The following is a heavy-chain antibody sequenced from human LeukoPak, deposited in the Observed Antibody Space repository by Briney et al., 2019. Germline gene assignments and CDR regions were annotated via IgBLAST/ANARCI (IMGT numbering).Heavy chain of an antibody. V-gene: IGHV3-30-3*01. D-gene: IGHD6-6*01. CDR3: AREPVGSSSYYYYYYYMDV. Sequence: GGSLRLSCAASGFTFSNYPMHWVRQAPGKGLEWVAVISSDGINKYYADSVKGRFTISRDNAKNSLYLQMNSLRAADTAVYYCAREPVGSSSYYYYYYYMDVWGKGTTVTVSS. CDR1: GFTFSNYP. CDR2: ISSDGINK. J-gene: IGHJ6*03.